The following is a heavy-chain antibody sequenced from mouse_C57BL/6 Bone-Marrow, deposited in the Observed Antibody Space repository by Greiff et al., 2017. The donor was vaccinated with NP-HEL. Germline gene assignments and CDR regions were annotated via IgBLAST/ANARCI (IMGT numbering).Heavy chain of an antibody. V-gene: IGHV5-17*01. D-gene: IGHD2-12*01. CDR1: GFTFSDYG. CDR2: ISSGSSTI. J-gene: IGHJ4*01. CDR3: ARRYRGLYYYAMDY. Sequence: EVQRVESGGGLVKPGGSLKLSCAASGFTFSDYGMHWVRQAPEKGLEWVAYISSGSSTIYYADTVKGRFTISRDNAKNTLFLQMTSLRSADTAMYYCARRYRGLYYYAMDYWGQGTSVTVSS.